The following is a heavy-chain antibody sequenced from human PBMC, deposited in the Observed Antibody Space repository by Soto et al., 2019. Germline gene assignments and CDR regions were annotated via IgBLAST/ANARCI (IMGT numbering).Heavy chain of an antibody. CDR1: GGSISSGDYY. Sequence: PSQTRSLTCFVSGGSISSGDYYWSWIRQPPGKGLEWIGYIYYSGSTYYNPSLKSRVTISVDTSKTQFSLKLSSVTAADTAVYYCARDGTVEYPFGMDVWGQGTTVTVSS. V-gene: IGHV4-30-4*01. CDR2: IYYSGST. CDR3: ARDGTVEYPFGMDV. J-gene: IGHJ6*02. D-gene: IGHD2-8*02.